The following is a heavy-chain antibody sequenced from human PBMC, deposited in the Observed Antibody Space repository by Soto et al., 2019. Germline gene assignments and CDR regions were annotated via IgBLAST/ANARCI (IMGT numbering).Heavy chain of an antibody. D-gene: IGHD3-3*01. V-gene: IGHV3-21*01. J-gene: IGHJ5*02. CDR1: VFKVGSTY. CDR3: ARDHSYDCWSGYQGPYNWFES. CDR2: ISISSSYI. Sequence: PGGSLRLSCVASVFKVGSTYMNLVRQAPGKGLECVSSISISSSYIYYADSVKGRFTISRDNAKNSLYLQMNSLRAEDTAVYYCARDHSYDCWSGYQGPYNWFESWGQGTMVTVSS.